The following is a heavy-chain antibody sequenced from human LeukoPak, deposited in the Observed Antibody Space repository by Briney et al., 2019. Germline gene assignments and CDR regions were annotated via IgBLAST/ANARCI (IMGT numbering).Heavy chain of an antibody. V-gene: IGHV4-59*08. D-gene: IGHD6-19*01. CDR3: ASVSPGGWYSWRRAFDI. CDR2: IYYSGST. J-gene: IGHJ3*02. Sequence: SETLSLTCTVSGGSISSYYWSWIRQPPGKGLEWIGYIYYSGSTYYNPSLKSRVTISVDTSKNQFSLKLSSVTAADTAVYYCASVSPGGWYSWRRAFDIWGQGTMVTVSS. CDR1: GGSISSYY.